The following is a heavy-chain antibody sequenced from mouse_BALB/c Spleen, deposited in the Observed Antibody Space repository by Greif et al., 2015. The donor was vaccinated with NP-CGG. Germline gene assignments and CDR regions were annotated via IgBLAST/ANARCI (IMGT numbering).Heavy chain of an antibody. V-gene: IGHV1-82*01. J-gene: IGHJ4*01. CDR3: ARKGEYGNYGAMDY. D-gene: IGHD2-10*02. CDR1: GYAFSSSW. Sequence: VQLQQSGPELVKPGASVKISCKASGYAFSSSWMNWVKQRPGQGLEWIGRIYPGDGDTNYNGKFKGKATLTADKSSSTAYMQLSRRTSVGSAVYCCARKGEYGNYGAMDYWGQGTSVTVSS. CDR2: IYPGDGDT.